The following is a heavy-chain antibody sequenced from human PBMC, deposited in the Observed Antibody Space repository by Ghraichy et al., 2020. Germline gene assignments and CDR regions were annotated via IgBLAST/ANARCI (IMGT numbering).Heavy chain of an antibody. V-gene: IGHV4-38-2*02. CDR2: VFHSGSK. Sequence: SQTLSLTCSVSGYPISSGYHWGWIRQPPGKGLEWIGSVFHSGSKYYNPSLQGRVTISIDTSKNQFSLWLSSLTAAATAIYYCARGHISVAGPWSHWGQGTLVAVSS. J-gene: IGHJ4*02. D-gene: IGHD6-19*01. CDR3: ARGHISVAGPWSH. CDR1: GYPISSGYH.